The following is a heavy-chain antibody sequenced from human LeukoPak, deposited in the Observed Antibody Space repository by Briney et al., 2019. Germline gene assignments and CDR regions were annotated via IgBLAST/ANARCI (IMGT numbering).Heavy chain of an antibody. V-gene: IGHV3-48*01. J-gene: IGHJ5*02. CDR2: ISSDGRTT. CDR3: ARERNSAFDP. Sequence: GGSLRLSCAASGFTFSSYGMHWVRQAPGKGLEWVSYISSDGRTTYLADSMKGRFTISRDNTKNSVYLQMNSLTVEDTAVYYCARERNSAFDPWGQGTLVTVSS. CDR1: GFTFSSYG. D-gene: IGHD3-10*01.